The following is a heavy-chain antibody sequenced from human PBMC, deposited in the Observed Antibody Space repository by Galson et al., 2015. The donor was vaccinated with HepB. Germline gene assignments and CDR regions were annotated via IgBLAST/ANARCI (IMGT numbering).Heavy chain of an antibody. J-gene: IGHJ4*02. Sequence: SVKVSCKASGGSFSSYSLSWVRQAPGQGLEWMGRIIPMVNIANYAQKFEGRVTITADKSTNTAYLELSSLRSEDTAVYYCASDHYDILTGYPLPSDYWGQGTLITVSS. CDR1: GGSFSSYS. D-gene: IGHD3-9*01. CDR3: ASDHYDILTGYPLPSDY. V-gene: IGHV1-69*02. CDR2: IIPMVNIA.